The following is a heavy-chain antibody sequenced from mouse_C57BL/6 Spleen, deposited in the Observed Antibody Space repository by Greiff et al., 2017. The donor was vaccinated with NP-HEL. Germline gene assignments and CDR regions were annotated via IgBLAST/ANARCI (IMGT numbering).Heavy chain of an antibody. J-gene: IGHJ2*01. V-gene: IGHV2-3*01. CDR3: AKLYGSSYDFDY. Sequence: VKLLESGPGLVAPSQSLSITCTVSGFSLTSYGVSWVRQPPGKGLEWLGVIWGDGSTNYHSALISRLSISKDNSKSPVILKLNRLQTDDAATDYCAKLYGSSYDFDYWGQGTTLTVSS. CDR1: GFSLTSYG. CDR2: IWGDGST. D-gene: IGHD1-1*01.